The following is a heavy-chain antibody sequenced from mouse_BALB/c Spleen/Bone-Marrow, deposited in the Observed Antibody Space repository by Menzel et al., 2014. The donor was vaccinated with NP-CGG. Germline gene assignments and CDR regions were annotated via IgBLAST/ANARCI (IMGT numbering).Heavy chain of an antibody. Sequence: VQVVESGPGLVLPSQSLSITCTVSGFSLTSYSVHWVRQSPGKGLEWLGVIWSGGSTDYNAAFISRLSISKDNSKSQVFFKMNSLQADDTAIYYCVRNGDYYYFDYWGQGTTLTVSS. CDR1: GFSLTSYS. CDR3: VRNGDYYYFDY. D-gene: IGHD1-1*01. J-gene: IGHJ2*01. CDR2: IWSGGST. V-gene: IGHV2-2*01.